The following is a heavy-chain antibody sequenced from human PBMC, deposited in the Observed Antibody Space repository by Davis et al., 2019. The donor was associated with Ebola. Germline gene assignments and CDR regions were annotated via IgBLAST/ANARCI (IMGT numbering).Heavy chain of an antibody. V-gene: IGHV3-30*03. J-gene: IGHJ6*02. CDR1: GFTFSSYG. Sequence: GESLKISCAASGFTFSSYGMHWVRQAPGKGLEWVAVISYDGSNKYYADSVKGRFTISRDNSKNTLYLQMNSLRAEDTAVYYCARDHSYSSGWSLYYGMDVWGQGTTVTVSS. D-gene: IGHD6-19*01. CDR2: ISYDGSNK. CDR3: ARDHSYSSGWSLYYGMDV.